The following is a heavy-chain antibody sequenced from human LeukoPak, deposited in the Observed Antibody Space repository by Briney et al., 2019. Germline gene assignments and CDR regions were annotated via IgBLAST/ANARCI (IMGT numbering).Heavy chain of an antibody. CDR3: ARGDDFSGDY. J-gene: IGHJ4*02. D-gene: IGHD3/OR15-3a*01. CDR2: IHPDEEEK. V-gene: IGHV3-7*04. Sequence: GGSLRLSCAASGFTFRKYWKRWVRQAPGKGLEWVANIHPDEEEKDHVDFVDDRFTIFRDNAKNLLYLQMDSLRVEDTAVYYCARGDDFSGDYWGQGTLVTVSS. CDR1: GFTFRKYW.